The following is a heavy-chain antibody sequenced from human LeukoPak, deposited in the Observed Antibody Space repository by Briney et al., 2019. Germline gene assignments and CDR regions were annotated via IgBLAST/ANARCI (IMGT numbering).Heavy chain of an antibody. V-gene: IGHV3-21*01. CDR2: ISSSSSYI. J-gene: IGHJ4*02. Sequence: SGGSLRLSCAASGFTFSSYSMNWVRQAPGKGLEWVSSISSSSSYIYYADSLKGRFTISRGNAKNSLYLQMNSLRAEDTAVYYCARDKGGIGHYFDYWGQGTLVTVSS. CDR1: GFTFSSYS. D-gene: IGHD3-16*01. CDR3: ARDKGGIGHYFDY.